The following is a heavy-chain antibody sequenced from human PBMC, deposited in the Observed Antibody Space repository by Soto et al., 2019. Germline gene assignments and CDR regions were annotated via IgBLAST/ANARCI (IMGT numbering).Heavy chain of an antibody. CDR3: ARDKSYSLGGRNWFDP. CDR2: IYYSGGT. Sequence: SETLSLTCTVSGGSISSYYWSWIRQPPGKGLEWIGYIYYSGGTNYNPSLKSRVTISVDTSKNQFSLKLSSVTAADTAVYYCARDKSYSLGGRNWFDPWGQGTLVTVSS. V-gene: IGHV4-59*01. CDR1: GGSISSYY. J-gene: IGHJ5*02. D-gene: IGHD3-16*01.